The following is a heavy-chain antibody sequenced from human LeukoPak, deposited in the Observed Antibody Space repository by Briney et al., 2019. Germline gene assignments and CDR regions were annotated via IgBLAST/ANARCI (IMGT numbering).Heavy chain of an antibody. CDR1: GFTLSSYA. D-gene: IGHD3-22*01. J-gene: IGHJ4*02. CDR3: AKDGYYYDSSGYYGQTFDY. Sequence: GGSLRLSCAASGFTLSSYAMSWVRQAPGKGLEWVSGISGSGGNTYYADSVKGRFTISRDNSKNTLYLQMNSLRAEDTAVYYCAKDGYYYDSSGYYGQTFDYWGQGTLVIVSS. V-gene: IGHV3-23*01. CDR2: ISGSGGNT.